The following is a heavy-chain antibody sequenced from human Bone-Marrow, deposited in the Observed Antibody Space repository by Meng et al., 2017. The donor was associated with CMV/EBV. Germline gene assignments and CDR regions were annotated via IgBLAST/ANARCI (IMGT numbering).Heavy chain of an antibody. CDR3: AKDLKRTSLIRLSYYYYGMDV. CDR1: GFSFDDYA. CDR2: ISWNSGSI. V-gene: IGHV3-9*01. J-gene: IGHJ6*02. D-gene: IGHD2-2*01. Sequence: GGSLRLSCAGSGFSFDDYAMHWVRQAPGKGLEWVSGISWNSGSIAYAGSVKGRFTISRDNSKNTLYLQMNSLRAEDTAVYYCAKDLKRTSLIRLSYYYYGMDVWGQGPTVTCSS.